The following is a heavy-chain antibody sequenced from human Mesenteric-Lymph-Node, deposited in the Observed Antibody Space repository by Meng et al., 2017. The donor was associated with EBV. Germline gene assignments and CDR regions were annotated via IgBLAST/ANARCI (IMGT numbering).Heavy chain of an antibody. Sequence: QVQLQESGPGLVKPSQTLSLTPAVFGGPLLRGDSSWSLIRQPPAKGLEWIGSIYNSGNTHYNPSLKSRVFISIDTSKNQFSLKVNSVTAADTAMYYCARVVGHREYCTSTTCYEVGIRFDPWGQGTLVNVSS. V-gene: IGHV4-30-4*01. J-gene: IGHJ5*02. CDR3: ARVVGHREYCTSTTCYEVGIRFDP. CDR1: GGPLLRGDSS. D-gene: IGHD2-2*01. CDR2: IYNSGNT.